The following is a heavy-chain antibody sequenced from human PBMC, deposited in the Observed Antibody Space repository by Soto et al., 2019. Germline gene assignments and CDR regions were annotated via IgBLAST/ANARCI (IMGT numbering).Heavy chain of an antibody. CDR1: GGSFSGCY. Sequence: PSETLSLTCAVYGGSFSGCYWSWIRQPPGKWLEWIGEIYHSGSTNYNPSLKSRVTISVDTSKNQFSLKLSSVTAADTAVYYCARRYSSGWSWFDPWRQGTLVTVSS. V-gene: IGHV4-34*01. CDR3: ARRYSSGWSWFDP. J-gene: IGHJ5*02. CDR2: IYHSGST. D-gene: IGHD6-19*01.